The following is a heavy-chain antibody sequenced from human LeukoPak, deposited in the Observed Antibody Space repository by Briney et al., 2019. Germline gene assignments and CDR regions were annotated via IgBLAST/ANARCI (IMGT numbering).Heavy chain of an antibody. CDR3: AKDRFTSSWYVFDY. D-gene: IGHD6-13*01. CDR1: GFPLSTYA. V-gene: IGHV3-23*01. J-gene: IGHJ4*02. Sequence: GGSLRLSCAASGFPLSTYAMSWVRLAPGKGLEWVSAISGSGGSTFYADSVKGRFTVSRDNSRNTLFLQMNSLRAEDTAVYYCAKDRFTSSWYVFDYWGQGTLVTVSS. CDR2: ISGSGGST.